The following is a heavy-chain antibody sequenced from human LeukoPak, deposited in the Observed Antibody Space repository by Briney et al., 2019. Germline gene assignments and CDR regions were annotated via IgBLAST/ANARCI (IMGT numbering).Heavy chain of an antibody. V-gene: IGHV4-4*09. D-gene: IGHD6-13*01. J-gene: IGHJ6*03. CDR2: IYTSGST. CDR3: ARLTAAAGKDYYYYYYMDV. CDR1: GGAISSHY. Sequence: SETLSLTGSVSGGAISSHYSSWIRQPPGEAREGIGYIYTSGSTNYNPSLTSRVTISVDTSKNTFSMKLSSVTAADTAVYYCARLTAAAGKDYYYYYYMDVWGKGTTVTVSS.